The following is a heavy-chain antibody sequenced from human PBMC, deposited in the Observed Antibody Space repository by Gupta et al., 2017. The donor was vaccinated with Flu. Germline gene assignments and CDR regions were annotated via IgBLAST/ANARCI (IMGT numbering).Heavy chain of an antibody. V-gene: IGHV3-7*01. Sequence: EEQLVESGGGLVQPGGSLRLSCAASGFTFRSYWMDWVRQAPGKGLGWVANIAADGSVKNYADSVKGRFSISRDDAKNSLYLQMNSLRAEDTAVYYCVRNRGWQQFDYWGQGALVTVSS. CDR2: IAADGSVK. J-gene: IGHJ4*02. CDR1: GFTFRSYW. D-gene: IGHD3-10*01. CDR3: VRNRGWQQFDY.